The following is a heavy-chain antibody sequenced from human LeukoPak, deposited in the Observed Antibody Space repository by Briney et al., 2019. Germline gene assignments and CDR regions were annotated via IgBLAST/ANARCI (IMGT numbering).Heavy chain of an antibody. CDR2: INHSGST. D-gene: IGHD3-22*01. CDR1: GGPFRGHY. CDR3: ARVNYYDSSGYQPFAFDI. V-gene: IGHV4-34*01. J-gene: IGHJ3*02. Sequence: SETLSLTCAVYGGPFRGHYWSWLRQPPGKALEWIGEINHSGSTNYNPSLKSRVTISVDTSKNQFSLKLSSVTAADTAVYYCARVNYYDSSGYQPFAFDIWGQGTMVTVSS.